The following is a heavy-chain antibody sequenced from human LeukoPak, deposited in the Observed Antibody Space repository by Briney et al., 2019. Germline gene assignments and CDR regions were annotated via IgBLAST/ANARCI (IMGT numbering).Heavy chain of an antibody. Sequence: GASVKVSCKASGYTFTGYYMHWVRQAPGQWLEWMGWINPNSGGTNYAQKFQGRVTMTRDTSISTAYMELSRLRSDDTAVYYCARDRTKYCRSTSCPLDYWGQGTLVTVSS. CDR2: INPNSGGT. CDR3: ARDRTKYCRSTSCPLDY. V-gene: IGHV1-2*02. CDR1: GYTFTGYY. J-gene: IGHJ4*02. D-gene: IGHD2-2*01.